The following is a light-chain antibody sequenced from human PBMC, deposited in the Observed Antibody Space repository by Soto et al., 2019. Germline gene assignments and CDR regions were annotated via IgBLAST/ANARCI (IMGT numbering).Light chain of an antibody. CDR3: QQYNNNASWT. V-gene: IGKV1-5*03. Sequence: DIQMTQSPSTLSASVGDRVTITFRASQSISAWLAWYQQKPGKAPKLLIYKASTLERGVQSRFSGSGSGTQLTHSISSLQPDDFAAYYGQQYNNNASWTFGQGTKVQMK. J-gene: IGKJ1*01. CDR2: KAS. CDR1: QSISAW.